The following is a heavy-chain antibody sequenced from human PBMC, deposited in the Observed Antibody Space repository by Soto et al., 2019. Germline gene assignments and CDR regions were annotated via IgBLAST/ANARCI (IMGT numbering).Heavy chain of an antibody. CDR3: ARDRTNTAMVTVAFDI. D-gene: IGHD5-18*01. CDR2: ISSSGSTI. CDR1: GFTFSDYY. V-gene: IGHV3-11*01. Sequence: QVQLAESGGGLVKPGGSLRLSCAASGFTFSDYYMSWIRQAPGKGLEWVSYISSSGSTIYYADSVKGRFTISRDNAKNSLYLQMNSLRAEDTAVYYCARDRTNTAMVTVAFDIWGQGTMVTVSS. J-gene: IGHJ3*02.